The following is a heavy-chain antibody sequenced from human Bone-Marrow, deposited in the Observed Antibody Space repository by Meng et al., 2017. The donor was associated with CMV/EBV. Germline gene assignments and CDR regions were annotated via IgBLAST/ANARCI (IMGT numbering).Heavy chain of an antibody. D-gene: IGHD2-2*01. V-gene: IGHV1-2*02. CDR1: GYTFTGYY. CDR3: ARLGYDYCSSTSCLADQ. J-gene: IGHJ4*02. CDR2: INPNSGGT. Sequence: QVQLVQSGAEVKKPGASVKVSCKASGYTFTGYYMHWVRQAPGQGLEWMGWINPNSGGTNYAQKFQGRVTMTRDTSISTAYMELSRLRSDDTAMYYCARLGYDYCSSTSCLADQWGQGTLGTVDS.